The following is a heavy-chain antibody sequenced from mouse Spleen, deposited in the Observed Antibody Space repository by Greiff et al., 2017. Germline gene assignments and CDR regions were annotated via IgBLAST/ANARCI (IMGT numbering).Heavy chain of an antibody. J-gene: IGHJ4*01. Sequence: EVNLVESGGGLVQPGGSLKLSCAASGFTFSDYYMYWVRQTPEKRLEWVAYISNGGGRTYYPDTVKGRFTISRDNAKNTLYLQMSRLKSEDTAMYYCASHRDMDYWGQGTSVTVSS. CDR3: ASHRDMDY. V-gene: IGHV5-12*01. CDR2: ISNGGGRT. CDR1: GFTFSDYY.